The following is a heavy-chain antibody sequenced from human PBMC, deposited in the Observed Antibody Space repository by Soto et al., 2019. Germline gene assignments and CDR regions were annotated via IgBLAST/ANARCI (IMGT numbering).Heavy chain of an antibody. CDR3: ARERCSSTSCYMTQYPWVYYYYGMVV. CDR2: INPNSGGT. Sequence: ASVKVSCKASGYTFTGYYMHWVRQAPGQGLEWMGWINPNSGGTNYAQKFQGRVTMTRDTSISTAYMELSRLRSDDTAVYYCARERCSSTSCYMTQYPWVYYYYGMVVWGQGTTVTVSS. D-gene: IGHD2-2*02. V-gene: IGHV1-2*02. CDR1: GYTFTGYY. J-gene: IGHJ6*02.